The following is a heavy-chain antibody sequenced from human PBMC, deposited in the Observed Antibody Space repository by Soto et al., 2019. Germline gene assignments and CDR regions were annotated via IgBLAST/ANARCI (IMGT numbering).Heavy chain of an antibody. CDR1: VDSVSCNLAS. CDR3: GRVQHPAYFDY. CDR2: TYYRSKCYS. J-gene: IGHJ4*02. V-gene: IGHV6-1*01. Sequence: SQTLSLPCAISVDSVSCNLASASSIRHSTSRYLEWLGRTYYRSKCYSYYAQSVKSRITINPDTSKNQFSLHLSSVTPEDTAVYYCGRVQHPAYFDYRGQRIPVTVSS.